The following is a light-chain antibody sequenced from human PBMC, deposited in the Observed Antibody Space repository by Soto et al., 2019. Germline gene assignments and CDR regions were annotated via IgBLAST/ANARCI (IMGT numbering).Light chain of an antibody. CDR1: QSTDTNS. V-gene: IGKV3-20*01. J-gene: IGKJ5*01. CDR2: DAF. Sequence: EIVLTQSPGTLSLSPGERATLSCRASQSTDTNSLAWYQQKPGQAPRLXIYDAFSRATGIPDRFSGSGAGTEFTLTISSLQPDDLATYYYQHYDGSTQTFGQGTRLEIK. CDR3: QHYDGSTQT.